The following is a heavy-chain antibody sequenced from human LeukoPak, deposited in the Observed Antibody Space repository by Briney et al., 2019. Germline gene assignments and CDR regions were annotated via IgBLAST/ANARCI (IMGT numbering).Heavy chain of an antibody. CDR2: ISSSSSYI. CDR1: GFTFSSYS. J-gene: IGHJ4*02. V-gene: IGHV3-21*04. CDR3: AKFGGRVFDY. D-gene: IGHD3-10*01. Sequence: GGSLRLSWAASGFTFSSYSMNWGRQAPGEGLEWVSSISSSSSYIYYADSVKGRFTISRDNAKNSLYLQMNSLRAEDTAVYYCAKFGGRVFDYWGQGTLVTVSS.